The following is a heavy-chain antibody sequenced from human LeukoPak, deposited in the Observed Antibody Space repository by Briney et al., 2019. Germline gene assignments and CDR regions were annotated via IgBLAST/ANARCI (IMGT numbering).Heavy chain of an antibody. CDR1: GFTFSSYA. Sequence: PGGSLRLSCAASGFTFSSYAMSWVRQAPGKGLEWVSAISGSGGSTYYADSVKGRFTISRDNSKNTLYLQMNSLRAEDTAVYYCAKEGDLYCSGGSCYLAAFDIWGQGTMVTVSS. V-gene: IGHV3-23*01. D-gene: IGHD2-15*01. J-gene: IGHJ3*02. CDR3: AKEGDLYCSGGSCYLAAFDI. CDR2: ISGSGGST.